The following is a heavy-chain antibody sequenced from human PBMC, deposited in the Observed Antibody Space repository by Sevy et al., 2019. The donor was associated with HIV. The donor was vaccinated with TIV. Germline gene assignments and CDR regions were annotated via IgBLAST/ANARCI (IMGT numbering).Heavy chain of an antibody. CDR1: GFTFNSYG. CDR3: ARDLEFYDYGDYGPTFTPDY. J-gene: IGHJ4*02. D-gene: IGHD4-17*01. V-gene: IGHV3-33*01. Sequence: GGSLRLSCATSGFTFNSYGMHWVRQAPGKGLEWVALIWFDGSNKYYADSVKGRFTISRDIVKNTLHLQMYSLRAEDTAVYYCARDLEFYDYGDYGPTFTPDYWGQGTLVTVSS. CDR2: IWFDGSNK.